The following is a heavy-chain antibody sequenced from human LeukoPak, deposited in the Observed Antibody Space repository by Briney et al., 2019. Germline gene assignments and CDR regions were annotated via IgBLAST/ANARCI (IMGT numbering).Heavy chain of an antibody. D-gene: IGHD3-10*01. CDR3: ARDRFYYGSGTACDI. V-gene: IGHV1-18*01. CDR1: GYTFTSYG. Sequence: ASVKVSCKASGYTFTSYGISWVRQAPGQGLEWMGWISAYNDNTQYTQKLQGRVTVTTDTSTSTAYMELRNLKSDDTAVYYCARDRFYYGSGTACDIWGQGTMVTVSS. CDR2: ISAYNDNT. J-gene: IGHJ3*02.